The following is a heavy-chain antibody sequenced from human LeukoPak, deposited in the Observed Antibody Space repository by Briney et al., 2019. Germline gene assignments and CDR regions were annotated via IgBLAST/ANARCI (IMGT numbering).Heavy chain of an antibody. CDR2: INPNSGDT. CDR1: GYTFTGYY. Sequence: ASVKVSCKASGYTFTGYYMHWVRQAPGQGLEWMGWINPNSGDTNYAQKFQGRVTMTRDTSISTAYMELSRLRSDDTAVYYCARGSYYYGSGSYPENDYWGQGTLVTVSS. V-gene: IGHV1-2*02. D-gene: IGHD3-10*01. CDR3: ARGSYYYGSGSYPENDY. J-gene: IGHJ4*02.